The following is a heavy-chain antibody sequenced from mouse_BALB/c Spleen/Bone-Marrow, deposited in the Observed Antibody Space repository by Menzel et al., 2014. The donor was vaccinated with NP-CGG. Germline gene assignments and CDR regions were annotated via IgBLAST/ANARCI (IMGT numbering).Heavy chain of an antibody. J-gene: IGHJ3*01. V-gene: IGHV1S81*02. CDR1: GYTFTSYY. CDR2: INPSNGGT. CDR3: TRGFAY. Sequence: QVQLKQSGAELVKPGASVKLSCKASGYTFTSYYMYWVKQRPGQDLEWIGEINPSNGGTNFNEKFKSKATLTVDKSSSTAYMQLSSLTSEDSAVYYCTRGFAYWGQGTLVTVSA.